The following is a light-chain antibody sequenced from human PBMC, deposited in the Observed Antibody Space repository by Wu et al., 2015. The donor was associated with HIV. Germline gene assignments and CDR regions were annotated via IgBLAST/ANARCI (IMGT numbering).Light chain of an antibody. CDR2: GAS. CDR1: QSVISNF. CDR3: QQYGDSPWT. J-gene: IGKJ1*01. V-gene: IGKV3-20*01. Sequence: IVLTQSPGTLSLSPGERATLSCRASQSVISNFLAWYQQKPGQAPRLLIYGASNRATAIPGRFSGSGSGTDFTLAISGLEPEDFAMYFCQQYGDSPWTFGQGTKVEIK.